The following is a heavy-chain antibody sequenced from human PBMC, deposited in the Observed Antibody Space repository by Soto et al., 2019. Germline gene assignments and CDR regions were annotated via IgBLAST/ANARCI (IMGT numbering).Heavy chain of an antibody. Sequence: GGSLRLSCSASGFTFSNYAMHWVRQAPGQGLEHVSAITNNGGFTYYTDSVKARFTISRDNSRNALFLQMSSLRPEDTAVYYCVKDLYGYSYWFAPWGQGALVTVSS. V-gene: IGHV3-64D*06. CDR2: ITNNGGFT. CDR1: GFTFSNYA. CDR3: VKDLYGYSYWFAP. D-gene: IGHD5-18*01. J-gene: IGHJ5*01.